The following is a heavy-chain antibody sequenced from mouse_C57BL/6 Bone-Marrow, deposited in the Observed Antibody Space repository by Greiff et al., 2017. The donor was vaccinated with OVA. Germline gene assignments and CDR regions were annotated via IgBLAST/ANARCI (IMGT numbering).Heavy chain of an antibody. V-gene: IGHV7-1*01. CDR3: AREYYGSSFGWYFDV. D-gene: IGHD1-1*01. CDR2: SRNKANDYTT. CDR1: GFTFSDFY. J-gene: IGHJ1*03. Sequence: EVHLVESGGGLVQSGRSLRLSCATSGFTFSDFYMEWVRQAPGKGLEWIAASRNKANDYTTEYSASVKGRFIVSRDTSQSILYLQMNALRAEDTAIYYCAREYYGSSFGWYFDVWGTGTTVTVSS.